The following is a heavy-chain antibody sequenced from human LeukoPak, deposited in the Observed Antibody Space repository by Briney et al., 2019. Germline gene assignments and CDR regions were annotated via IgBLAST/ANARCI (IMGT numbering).Heavy chain of an antibody. J-gene: IGHJ4*02. CDR3: ARDLPFED. CDR2: IYPSSGGT. D-gene: IGHD2/OR15-2a*01. Sequence: GASVKVSCKASGYAFTNYHMHWVRQAPGQGLEWMGRIYPSSGGTNYAQKFQGRITLTTDTPINTAYMELSRLRFDDTAVYYCARDLPFEDWGQGTLVTVSS. V-gene: IGHV1-2*06. CDR1: GYAFTNYH.